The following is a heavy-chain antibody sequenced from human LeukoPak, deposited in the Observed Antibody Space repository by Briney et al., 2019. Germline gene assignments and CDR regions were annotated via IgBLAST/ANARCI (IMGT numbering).Heavy chain of an antibody. J-gene: IGHJ4*02. CDR1: GGSISSSSYY. Sequence: PSETLSLTCTVSGGSISSSSYYWGWIRQPPGKGLEWIGYIYYSGSTYYNSSLKSRVTISVDTSKNQFSLKLSSVTAADTAVYYCARDNSAQGFDYWGQGTLVTVSS. D-gene: IGHD2/OR15-2a*01. CDR3: ARDNSAQGFDY. CDR2: IYYSGST. V-gene: IGHV4-31*03.